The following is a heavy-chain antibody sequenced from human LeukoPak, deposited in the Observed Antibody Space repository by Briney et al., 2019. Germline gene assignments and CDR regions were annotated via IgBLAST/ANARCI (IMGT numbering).Heavy chain of an antibody. CDR3: ARGPPAKPGTGYYYGMDV. CDR1: GGSFSGYY. J-gene: IGHJ6*02. Sequence: SETLSLTCAVYGGSFSGYYWSWIRQPPGKGLDWIGETSHSGSTNYNPSLKSRVTISVDMSKNQFSLKLSSMTAADTAVYYCARGPPAKPGTGYYYGMDVWGQGTTVTVSS. V-gene: IGHV4-34*01. D-gene: IGHD2-2*01. CDR2: TSHSGST.